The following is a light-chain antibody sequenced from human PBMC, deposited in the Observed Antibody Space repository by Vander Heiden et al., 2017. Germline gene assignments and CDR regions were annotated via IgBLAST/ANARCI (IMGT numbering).Light chain of an antibody. J-gene: IGLJ2*01. CDR2: DVT. CDR1: SSDVGSYNS. CDR3: SSYADTAKVV. Sequence: QSALTQPPAASGSPGQSVTISCTGTSSDVGSYNSVSWYQQCPGKAPTLLIYDVTKRPSGVPDRFSGSKSGNTASLTVSGLQAEDEADYSCSSYADTAKVVFGGGTKLTVL. V-gene: IGLV2-8*01.